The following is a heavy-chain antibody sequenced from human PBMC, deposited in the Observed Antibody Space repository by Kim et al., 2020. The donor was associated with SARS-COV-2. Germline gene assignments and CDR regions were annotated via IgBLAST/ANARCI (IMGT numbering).Heavy chain of an antibody. CDR1: GFRFSRYV. J-gene: IGHJ6*03. CDR2: ISYDGRSQ. V-gene: IGHV3-30*04. D-gene: IGHD4-17*01. Sequence: GGSLRLSCAASGFRFSRYVMHWLRQAPGKGLEWVAVISYDGRSQHYADPVKGRFTLSRDNSEDTLYLQMNSLMGEDTAVYYCATGFVDDGESGGAHYYM. CDR3: ATGFVDDGESGGAHYYM.